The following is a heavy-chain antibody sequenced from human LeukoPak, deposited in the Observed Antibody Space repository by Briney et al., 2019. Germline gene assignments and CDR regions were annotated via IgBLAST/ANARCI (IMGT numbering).Heavy chain of an antibody. CDR2: ISYDGSNK. Sequence: GGSLRLSCAASGFTFSSYAMHWVRQAPGKGLEWVAIISYDGSNKYYADSVKGRFTISRDNSKNTLYLQMNSLRAEDTAVYYCARGGSGSYYYYYYYMDVWGQGTTVIVSS. V-gene: IGHV3-30-3*01. CDR3: ARGGSGSYYYYYYYMDV. D-gene: IGHD5-12*01. CDR1: GFTFSSYA. J-gene: IGHJ6*03.